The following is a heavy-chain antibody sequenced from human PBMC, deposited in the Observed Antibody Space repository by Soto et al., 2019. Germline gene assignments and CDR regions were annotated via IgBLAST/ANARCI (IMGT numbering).Heavy chain of an antibody. CDR3: ERQQLEFWKWFDS. Sequence: KPSETLSLTCTVSGASVSSDTHYWAWVRQPLGKGLEWIGCVYYSGRTYYNPSLKSRVSISIDTSKNQFSVKLTSMTAADTAIYFCERQQLEFWKWFDSWGQGNLVTVS. CDR2: VYYSGRT. CDR1: GASVSSDTHY. J-gene: IGHJ5*01. D-gene: IGHD1-1*01. V-gene: IGHV4-39*01.